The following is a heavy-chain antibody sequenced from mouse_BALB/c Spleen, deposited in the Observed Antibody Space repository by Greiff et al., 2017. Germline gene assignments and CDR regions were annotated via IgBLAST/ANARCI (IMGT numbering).Heavy chain of an antibody. CDR1: GFTFSDYY. Sequence: EVQRVESGGGLVKPGGSLKLSCAASGFTFSDYYMSWVRQTPEKRLEWVATISDGGSYTYYPDSVKGRFTISRDNAKNNLYLQMSSLKSEDTAMYYCARDLGRGSFDYWGQGTTLTVSS. J-gene: IGHJ2*01. CDR3: ARDLGRGSFDY. D-gene: IGHD4-1*01. V-gene: IGHV5-4*02. CDR2: ISDGGSYT.